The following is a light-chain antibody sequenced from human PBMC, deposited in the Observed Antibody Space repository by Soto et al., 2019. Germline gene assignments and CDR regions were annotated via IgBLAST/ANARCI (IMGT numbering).Light chain of an antibody. CDR2: DAS. J-gene: IGKJ5*01. CDR3: KQRSSGIT. Sequence: EIVLTQSPATLSLWPGETAVLSCRASQSVNSHLSWYQQKPGQAPRLLIYDASKRAPGIPARFSGSGSATEFTLTISGLEPEDFAHYYCKQRSSGITFGKGTRLEIE. CDR1: QSVNSH. V-gene: IGKV3-11*01.